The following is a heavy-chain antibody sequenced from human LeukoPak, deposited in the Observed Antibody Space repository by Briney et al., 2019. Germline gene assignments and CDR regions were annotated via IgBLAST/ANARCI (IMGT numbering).Heavy chain of an antibody. D-gene: IGHD2-15*01. CDR1: GGSFSGYY. Sequence: SETLSLTCAVYGGSFSGYYWSWIRQPPGKGLEWIGEINHSGSTNYNPSLKSRVTISVDTSKNQFSLKLSSVTAADTAVYYCARGSADLRGFDYWGQGTLVTVSS. CDR2: INHSGST. V-gene: IGHV4-34*01. J-gene: IGHJ4*02. CDR3: ARGSADLRGFDY.